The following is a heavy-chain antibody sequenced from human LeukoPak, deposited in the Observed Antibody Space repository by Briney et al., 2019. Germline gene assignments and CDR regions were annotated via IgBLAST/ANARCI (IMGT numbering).Heavy chain of an antibody. CDR2: IYYSGST. CDR3: ARHTVGYYGSGSYFSIGWFDP. J-gene: IGHJ5*02. D-gene: IGHD3-10*01. V-gene: IGHV4-39*01. CDR1: GGSISSSSYY. Sequence: PSETLSLTCTVSGGSISSSSYYWGWIRQPPGKGLEWIGSIYYSGSTYYNPSLKSRVTISVDTSKNQFSLKLSSVTAADTAVYYCARHTVGYYGSGSYFSIGWFDPWGQGTLVTVSS.